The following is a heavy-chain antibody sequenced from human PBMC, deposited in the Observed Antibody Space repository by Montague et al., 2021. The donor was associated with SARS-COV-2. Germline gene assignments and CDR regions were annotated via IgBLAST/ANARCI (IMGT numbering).Heavy chain of an antibody. D-gene: IGHD4-17*01. CDR3: ARENTVTTFGGPYYIDS. CDR1: GSSVRSYY. CDR2: IYDSGST. Sequence: SETLSLTRIASGSSVRSYYWSWIRQPPGRGLEWIGYIYDSGSTNXNPSLKSRVTISVDTSKNQFSLKLSSVTAADTAVYYCARENTVTTFGGPYYIDSWGQGTLVTVSA. V-gene: IGHV4-59*02. J-gene: IGHJ4*02.